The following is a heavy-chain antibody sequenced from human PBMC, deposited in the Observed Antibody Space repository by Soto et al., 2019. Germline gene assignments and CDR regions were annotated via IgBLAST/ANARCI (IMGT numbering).Heavy chain of an antibody. CDR2: IYNGGET. CDR1: GFTVGSNH. Sequence: EVQLVESGGGLVQPGGSLRLSCAASGFTVGSNHMTWVRQAPGKGLEWVSVIYNGGETYYIDSVKGRFTISRHNSRNTLYLQMNNLKADVTAMYYCAIGGLSFGESGLECWGQGTLVTVSS. D-gene: IGHD3-10*01. V-gene: IGHV3-53*04. J-gene: IGHJ4*02. CDR3: AIGGLSFGESGLEC.